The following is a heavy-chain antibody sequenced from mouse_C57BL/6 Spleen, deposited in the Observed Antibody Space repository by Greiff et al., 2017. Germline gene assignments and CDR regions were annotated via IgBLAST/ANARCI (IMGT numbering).Heavy chain of an antibody. V-gene: IGHV1-85*01. CDR3: ARICDYDPGTFDY. CDR2: IYPRDGST. J-gene: IGHJ2*01. Sequence: QVQLQQSGPELVKPGASVKLSCKASGYTFTSYDINWVKQRPGQGLEWIGWIYPRDGSTKYNEKFKGKATLTVDTSSSTAYMELHSLTSEDSAVYFCARICDYDPGTFDYWGQGTTLTVSS. CDR1: GYTFTSYD. D-gene: IGHD2-4*01.